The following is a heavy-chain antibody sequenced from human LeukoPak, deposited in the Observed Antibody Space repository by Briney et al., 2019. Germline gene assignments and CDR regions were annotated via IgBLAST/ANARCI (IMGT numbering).Heavy chain of an antibody. CDR3: ARDRSGSSPSADYYYYMDV. J-gene: IGHJ6*03. CDR1: GGSISSYY. V-gene: IGHV4-59*01. Sequence: SETLSLTCTVSGGSISSYYWSWIRQPPGKGLEWIGYIYYSGSTNYNPSLKSRVTISVDTSKNQFSLKLSSVTAADTAVYYCARDRSGSSPSADYYYYMDVWGKGTTVTISS. D-gene: IGHD3-10*01. CDR2: IYYSGST.